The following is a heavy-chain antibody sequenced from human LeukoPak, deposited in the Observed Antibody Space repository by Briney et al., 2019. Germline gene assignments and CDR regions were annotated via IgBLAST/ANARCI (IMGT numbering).Heavy chain of an antibody. CDR2: ISDDGSNK. CDR3: AKDRETAASGTFDY. D-gene: IGHD6-13*01. J-gene: IGHJ4*02. Sequence: GGSLRLSCAASGFTFSSYAMSWVRHAPGKGLEWVAVISDDGSNKNYADSVRGRFTISRDNSNNTLYLQMNSLRAEDTAVYYCAKDRETAASGTFDYWGQGTLVTVSS. CDR1: GFTFSSYA. V-gene: IGHV3-30*18.